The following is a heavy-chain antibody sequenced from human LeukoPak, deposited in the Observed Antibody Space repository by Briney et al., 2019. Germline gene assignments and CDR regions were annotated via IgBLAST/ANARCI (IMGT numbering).Heavy chain of an antibody. CDR3: ARDGAEDIVLIVYAPGGPNYFDY. CDR2: ISAYNGNT. V-gene: IGHV1-18*01. Sequence: GASVKVSCKXSGYTFTSYGISWVRQTPGQGLEWMGWISAYNGNTNYSQKLQGRVTMTTDTSTSTAYMELRSLRSDDTAVYYCARDGAEDIVLIVYAPGGPNYFDYWGQGTLVTVSS. J-gene: IGHJ4*02. D-gene: IGHD2-8*01. CDR1: GYTFTSYG.